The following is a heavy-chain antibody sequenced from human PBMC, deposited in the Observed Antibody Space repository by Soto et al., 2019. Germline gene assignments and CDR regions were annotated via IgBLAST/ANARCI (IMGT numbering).Heavy chain of an antibody. CDR2: PYCRPKWHN. Sequence: SQALSLTCAISGESVSGNSAAWNWIRQSPSRGLEWLGRPYCRPKWHNCYAVSVQSRLTTTPDTHKDQFSLQLNSVTPEDTAVYYCARDRDILVVPAALSYYGTGVWGQATSVTASS. V-gene: IGHV6-1*01. D-gene: IGHD2-2*01. J-gene: IGHJ6*02. CDR1: GESVSGNSAA. CDR3: ARDRDILVVPAALSYYGTGV.